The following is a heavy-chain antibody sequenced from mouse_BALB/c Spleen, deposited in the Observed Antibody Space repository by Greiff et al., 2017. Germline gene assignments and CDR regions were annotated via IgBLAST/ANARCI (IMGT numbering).Heavy chain of an antibody. CDR1: GYTFTSYW. CDR2: INPSNGRT. J-gene: IGHJ4*01. V-gene: IGHV1S81*02. CDR3: ARARTGYYAMDY. Sequence: QVQLQQPGAELVKPGASVTLSCKVSGYTFTSYWMHWVKQRPGQGLEWMGEINPSNGRTNYNEKFKSKATLTVDKSSSTVYMQLSSLTSEDSAVYYCARARTGYYAMDYWGQGTSVTVSS. D-gene: IGHD4-1*01.